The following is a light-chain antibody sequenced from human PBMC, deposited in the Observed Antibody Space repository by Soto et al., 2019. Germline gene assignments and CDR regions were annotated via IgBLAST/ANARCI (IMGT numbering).Light chain of an antibody. CDR1: SSNIGNNY. CDR3: GTWDSSLSCMV. CDR2: ENN. V-gene: IGLV1-51*02. Sequence: QSVLTQPPSVSAAPGQKVTISCSGSSSNIGNNYVSWYQQLPGTAPKLLIYENNKRPSGIPDRVSGSKSGTSAILGITGLQTGDEAEYYCGTWDSSLSCMVFGGGTQLTVL. J-gene: IGLJ2*01.